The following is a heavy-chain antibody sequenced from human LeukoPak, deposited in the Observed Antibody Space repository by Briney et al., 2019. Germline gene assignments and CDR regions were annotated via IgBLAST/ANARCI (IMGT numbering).Heavy chain of an antibody. CDR1: GLTFSDYA. Sequence: GGSLRLSCAASGLTFSDYAMSWFRQAPGKGLEWVSGITSGFTPHYADSVKGRFTISRDNSKNTFHLQLNSLRAEYTAVYYCAKDYSDSRVADVFFEYWGQGTLVTVSS. CDR3: AKDYSDSRVADVFFEY. V-gene: IGHV3-23*01. J-gene: IGHJ4*02. CDR2: ITSGFTP. D-gene: IGHD2-15*01.